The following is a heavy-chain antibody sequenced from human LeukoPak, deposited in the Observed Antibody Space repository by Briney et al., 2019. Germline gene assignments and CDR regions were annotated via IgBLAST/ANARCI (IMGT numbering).Heavy chain of an antibody. CDR1: GFTFSSYW. Sequence: RPGGSLRLSCAASGFTFSSYWMHWVRQAPGKGLVWVSRINSDGSSTRYADSVKGRFTISRDNAKNTVYLQMNSLRAEDTAVYYCARALMGRGDVPPGYGGQGPLVSVSS. J-gene: IGHJ4*02. D-gene: IGHD3-10*01. CDR3: ARALMGRGDVPPGY. V-gene: IGHV3-74*01. CDR2: INSDGSST.